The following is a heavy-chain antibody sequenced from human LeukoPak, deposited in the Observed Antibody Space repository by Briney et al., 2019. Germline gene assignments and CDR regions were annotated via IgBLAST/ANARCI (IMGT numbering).Heavy chain of an antibody. V-gene: IGHV1-8*03. CDR1: GYTFTSYD. J-gene: IGHJ6*03. D-gene: IGHD5-12*01. CDR2: MNPNSGNT. CDR3: ARALSRRVATIAYYYMDV. Sequence: ASVKVSCKASGYTFTSYDINWVRQATGQGLEWMGWMNPNSGNTGYAQKFQGRVTITRSTSIRTAYMELSSLRSEDTAVCYCARALSRRVATIAYYYMDVWGKGTTVTVSS.